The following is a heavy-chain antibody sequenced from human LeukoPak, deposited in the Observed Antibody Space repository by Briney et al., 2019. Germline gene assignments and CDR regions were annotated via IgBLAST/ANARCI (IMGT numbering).Heavy chain of an antibody. CDR1: GYTFTSYG. CDR3: GRDAGYRYSDY. J-gene: IGHJ4*02. D-gene: IGHD5-12*01. Sequence: ASVKVSCKTSGYTFTSYGIIWVRQAPGQGLEWMGWISGYNGYTNYTQKFQGRVTMTTDTSTSTVYMDLRSLTSDDTAVYFCGRDAGYRYSDYWGQGTLVTVSS. CDR2: ISGYNGYT. V-gene: IGHV1-18*01.